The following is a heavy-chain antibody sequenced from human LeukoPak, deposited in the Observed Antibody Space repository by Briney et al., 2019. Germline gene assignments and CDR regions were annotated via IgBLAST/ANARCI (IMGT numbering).Heavy chain of an antibody. V-gene: IGHV1-69*13. J-gene: IGHJ6*02. CDR1: GYTFTGYY. CDR2: IIPIFGTA. D-gene: IGHD2-2*01. CDR3: ARAGVPAAREYYGMDV. Sequence: SVKVSCKASGYTFTGYYMYWVRQAPGQGLEWMGGIIPIFGTANYAQKFQGRVTITADESTSTAYMELSSLRSEDTAVYYCARAGVPAAREYYGMDVWGQGTTVTVSS.